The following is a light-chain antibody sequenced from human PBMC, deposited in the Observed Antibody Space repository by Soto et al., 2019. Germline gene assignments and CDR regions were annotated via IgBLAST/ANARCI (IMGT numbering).Light chain of an antibody. CDR1: QDIDNY. CDR3: QQAHNLPLS. V-gene: IGKV1-33*01. CDR2: DSS. Sequence: DIQMTQSPSSLSASVGDRVTITCQASQDIDNYLNWYHQKPGKAPRLLIYDSSTLQTGVPSRFSGSGSGTDFTFAISSLQPEDIATYYCQQAHNLPLSFGGGNKVQI. J-gene: IGKJ4*01.